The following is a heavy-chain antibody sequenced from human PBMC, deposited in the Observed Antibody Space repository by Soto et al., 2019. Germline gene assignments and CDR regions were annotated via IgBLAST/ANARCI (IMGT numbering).Heavy chain of an antibody. Sequence: QVQLQESGPGLVKPSETLSLICTVSWASISTYYWTWIRQTPGKRLEWFGDIFHTGVTTYNPSLKTRVTMTVDTSKKQMSLKFSAVTATAPAVYYCAGAQPTLDVWGQGKMVTVSS. V-gene: IGHV4-59*01. J-gene: IGHJ3*01. CDR1: WASISTYY. CDR3: AGAQPTLDV. CDR2: IFHTGVT.